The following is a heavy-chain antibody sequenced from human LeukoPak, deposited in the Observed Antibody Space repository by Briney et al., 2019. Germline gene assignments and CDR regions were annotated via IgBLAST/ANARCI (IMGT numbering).Heavy chain of an antibody. Sequence: PGGSLRLSCAASGFTFSSYSMNWVRQAPGKGLEWVSSISSSSSYIYYADSVKGRFTISRDNAKNSLYLQMNSLRAEDTAVYYCARDREFDYYDSNGYDLFDYWGQGTLVTVSS. J-gene: IGHJ4*02. CDR2: ISSSSSYI. CDR3: ARDREFDYYDSNGYDLFDY. CDR1: GFTFSSYS. D-gene: IGHD3-22*01. V-gene: IGHV3-21*01.